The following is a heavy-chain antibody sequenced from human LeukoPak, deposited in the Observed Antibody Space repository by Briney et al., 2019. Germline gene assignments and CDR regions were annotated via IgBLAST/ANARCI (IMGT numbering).Heavy chain of an antibody. CDR1: GFTFSNAW. J-gene: IGHJ3*02. D-gene: IGHD3-10*01. CDR2: IKSKTDGGTT. CDR3: TTYYYGSGSFSALGEYAFDI. V-gene: IGHV3-15*01. Sequence: PGGSLRLSCAASGFTFSNAWMSWVRQAPGKGLEWVGRIKSKTDGGTTDYAAPVKGRFTISRDDSKNTLYLQMNSLKTEDTAVYYCTTYYYGSGSFSALGEYAFDIWGQGTMVTVSS.